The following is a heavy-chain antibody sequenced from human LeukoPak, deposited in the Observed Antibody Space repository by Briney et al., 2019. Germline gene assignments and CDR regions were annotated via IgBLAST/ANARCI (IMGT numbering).Heavy chain of an antibody. D-gene: IGHD5-12*01. Sequence: ASVKVSCKASGGTFSSYAISWVRQAPGQGLEWMGRIIPILGIANYAQKFQGRVTITADKSTSTAYMELSSLRSEDTAVYYCAGVSGYSGYDPAISFDYWGQGTLVTVSS. V-gene: IGHV1-69*04. CDR2: IIPILGIA. CDR1: GGTFSSYA. CDR3: AGVSGYSGYDPAISFDY. J-gene: IGHJ4*02.